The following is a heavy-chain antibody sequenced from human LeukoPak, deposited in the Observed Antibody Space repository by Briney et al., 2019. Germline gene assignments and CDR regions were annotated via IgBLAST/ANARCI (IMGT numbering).Heavy chain of an antibody. V-gene: IGHV5-51*01. CDR2: IYPPDSDT. CDR3: ARFGVGAVAGHFDY. CDR1: GYTFTDYW. J-gene: IGHJ4*02. Sequence: PGESLKISCKTSGYTFTDYWISWVRQTPGKGLEWMGIIYPPDSDTRYSPSFEGQVTISADKSTNTADLQWSSLKASDSAKYYCARFGVGAVAGHFDYWGQGTLISVSS. D-gene: IGHD6-19*01.